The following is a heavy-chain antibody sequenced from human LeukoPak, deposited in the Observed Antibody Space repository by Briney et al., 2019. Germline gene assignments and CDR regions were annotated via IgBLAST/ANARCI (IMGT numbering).Heavy chain of an antibody. D-gene: IGHD3-10*01. CDR2: IYDSGST. CDR1: SGSISSHY. CDR3: ARGGGYYGSGSYYNGVFDY. J-gene: IGHJ4*02. Sequence: SETLSLTCTVSSGSISSHYWSWIRQPPGKGLEWIGYIYDSGSTNYNPSLKSRVTISVDTSKNQFSLKLSSVTAADTAVYYCARGGGYYGSGSYYNGVFDYWGQGTLVTVSS. V-gene: IGHV4-59*11.